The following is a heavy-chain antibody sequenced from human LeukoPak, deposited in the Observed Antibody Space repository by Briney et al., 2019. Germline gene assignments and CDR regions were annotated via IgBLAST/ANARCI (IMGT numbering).Heavy chain of an antibody. CDR1: GGSFSGYY. CDR2: VNHSGST. J-gene: IGHJ6*03. V-gene: IGHV4-34*01. CDR3: AREGSMYYYYYMDV. D-gene: IGHD2/OR15-2a*01. Sequence: PSETLSLTCAVYGGSFSGYYWSWIRQPPGKGLEWIGEVNHSGSTNYNPSLKSRVTISVETSKNQFSLKLSSVTAADTAVYYCAREGSMYYYYYMDVWGKGTTVTVSS.